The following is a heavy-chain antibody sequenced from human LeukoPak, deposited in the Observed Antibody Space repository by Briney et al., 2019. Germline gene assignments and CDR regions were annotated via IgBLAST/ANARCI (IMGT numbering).Heavy chain of an antibody. V-gene: IGHV1-46*01. D-gene: IGHD2-2*01. CDR1: GYTFTSYY. J-gene: IGHJ3*02. Sequence: GASVKVSCKASGYTFTSYYMHWVRQAPGQGLEWMGILNPSGGSTSYAQKFQGRVTMTRDTSTSTVYMELSSLRSEDTAVYYCARDRRIVVVPAAGDAFDIWGQGTMVTVSS. CDR3: ARDRRIVVVPAAGDAFDI. CDR2: LNPSGGST.